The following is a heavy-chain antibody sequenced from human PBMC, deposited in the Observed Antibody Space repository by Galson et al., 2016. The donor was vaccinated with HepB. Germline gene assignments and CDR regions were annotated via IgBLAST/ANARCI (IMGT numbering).Heavy chain of an antibody. V-gene: IGHV3-72*01. Sequence: LRLSCAASGFIVSDYDMDWVRQAPGKGLEWVGRFENNANSHTILYAASVRGRFSISRDASKNSLDLEMNSLKTDDTAVYFCARRGTAGGLDLWGQGTMVAVSS. J-gene: IGHJ3*01. CDR3: ARRGTAGGLDL. CDR1: GFIVSDYD. CDR2: FENNANSHTI. D-gene: IGHD1-7*01.